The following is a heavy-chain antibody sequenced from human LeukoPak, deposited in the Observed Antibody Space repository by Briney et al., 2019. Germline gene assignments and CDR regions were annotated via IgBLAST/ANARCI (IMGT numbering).Heavy chain of an antibody. J-gene: IGHJ3*01. CDR1: GIRFDRYA. CDR3: AKDSSVLPNALDL. Sequence: GGSLRLSCEASGIRFDRYAMTWVRQAPGKGLEWVSAISYSGSSPYYGDSVKGRFTISRDNSKNTVYLQMNSLRDEDTALYYCAKDSSVLPNALDLWGQGTMVTVSS. D-gene: IGHD4/OR15-4a*01. V-gene: IGHV3-23*01. CDR2: ISYSGSSP.